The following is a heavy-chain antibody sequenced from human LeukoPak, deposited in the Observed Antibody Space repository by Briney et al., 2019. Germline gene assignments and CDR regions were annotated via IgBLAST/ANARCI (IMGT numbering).Heavy chain of an antibody. CDR2: IRYDGTYT. J-gene: IGHJ4*02. Sequence: PGGSLRLSCGASGFMFNTHDMHWVRQAPGKGLEWVAFIRYDGTYTYYADSVKGRFTISRDNSRNTLYLQMNSLRRKDTAVYYCAKPSGSGVDYWGQGTRITVSS. CDR1: GFMFNTHD. V-gene: IGHV3-30*02. CDR3: AKPSGSGVDY. D-gene: IGHD1-26*01.